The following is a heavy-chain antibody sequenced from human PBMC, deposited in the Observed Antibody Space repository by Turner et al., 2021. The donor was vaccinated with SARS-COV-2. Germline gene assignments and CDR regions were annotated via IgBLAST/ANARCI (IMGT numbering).Heavy chain of an antibody. V-gene: IGHV3-30*18. Sequence: QVQLVQSGGGVVQPGRYLRHYCAASGFTFSSYGMHWVRQAPGKGLALVALISYDGSNKYYADSVKDRFTISRDNAKNTLYLQMNSLRAEDTAVYYCAKTIGSYYDSSGYYQYFDYWGQGTLVTVSS. J-gene: IGHJ4*02. CDR1: GFTFSSYG. D-gene: IGHD3-22*01. CDR3: AKTIGSYYDSSGYYQYFDY. CDR2: ISYDGSNK.